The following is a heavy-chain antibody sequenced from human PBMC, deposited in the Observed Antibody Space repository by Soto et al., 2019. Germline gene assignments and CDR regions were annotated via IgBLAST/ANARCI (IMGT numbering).Heavy chain of an antibody. D-gene: IGHD5-18*01. CDR3: ARSDGIQLWLSAPFFDY. CDR2: ISYDGSNK. V-gene: IGHV3-30-3*01. CDR1: GFTFSSYA. Sequence: GGSLRLSCAASGFTFSSYAMHWVRQAPGKGLEWVAVISYDGSNKYYADSVKGRFTISRDNSKNTLYLQMNSLRAEDTAVYYCARSDGIQLWLSAPFFDYWGQGTLVTVSS. J-gene: IGHJ4*02.